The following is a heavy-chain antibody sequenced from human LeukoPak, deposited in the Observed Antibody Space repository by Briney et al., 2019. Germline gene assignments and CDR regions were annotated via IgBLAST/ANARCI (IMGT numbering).Heavy chain of an antibody. J-gene: IGHJ4*02. Sequence: GGSLRLSCATTGFTFNTYTMNWVRQAPGKGLEWVACISSRSSYIFYSDSVKGRFTISRDNAKNSLYLQMNSLRAEDTAVYYCARLREIPVFGVVTKSTSYFDYWGQGTLVTVSS. V-gene: IGHV3-21*01. CDR3: ARLREIPVFGVVTKSTSYFDY. CDR1: GFTFNTYT. D-gene: IGHD3-3*01. CDR2: ISSRSSYI.